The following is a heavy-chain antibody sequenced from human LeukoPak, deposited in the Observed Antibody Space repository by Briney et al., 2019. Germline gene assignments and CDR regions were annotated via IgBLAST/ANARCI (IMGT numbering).Heavy chain of an antibody. CDR2: INHSGST. D-gene: IGHD3-10*01. V-gene: IGHV4-34*01. CDR3: AREVSMVRGVIETGFDY. J-gene: IGHJ4*02. Sequence: PSETLSLTCAVYGGSFSGYYWSWIRQPPGKGLEWIGEINHSGSTNYNPSLKSRVTISVDTSKNQFSLKLSSVTAADTAVYYCAREVSMVRGVIETGFDYWGQGTLVTVSS. CDR1: GGSFSGYY.